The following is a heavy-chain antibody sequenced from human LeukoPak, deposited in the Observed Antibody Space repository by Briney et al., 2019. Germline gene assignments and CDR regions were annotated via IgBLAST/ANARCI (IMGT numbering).Heavy chain of an antibody. J-gene: IGHJ4*02. V-gene: IGHV1-18*01. CDR1: GYTFDSYG. D-gene: IGHD3-16*01. Sequence: ASVKVSCKASGYTFDSYGIAWVRQAPGRGLEWMGWISAYNGNTNYAQKVQGRVTMTKDTSTSTAYMDLRSLRSDDTAVYYCARVLPRLAWGEFDYWGQGTLVAVSS. CDR3: ARVLPRLAWGEFDY. CDR2: ISAYNGNT.